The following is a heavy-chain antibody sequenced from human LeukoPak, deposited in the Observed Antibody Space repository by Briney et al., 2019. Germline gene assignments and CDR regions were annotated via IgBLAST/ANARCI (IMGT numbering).Heavy chain of an antibody. Sequence: SETLSLTCTVSGGSISSSSYYWGWIRQPPGKGLEWIGSIYYSGSTYYNPSLKSRVTISVDTSKNQFSLKLSSVTAADTAVYYCARVAIGSSSPDYWGQGTLVTVSS. CDR3: ARVAIGSSSPDY. D-gene: IGHD6-13*01. CDR1: GGSISSSSYY. CDR2: IYYSGST. J-gene: IGHJ4*02. V-gene: IGHV4-39*07.